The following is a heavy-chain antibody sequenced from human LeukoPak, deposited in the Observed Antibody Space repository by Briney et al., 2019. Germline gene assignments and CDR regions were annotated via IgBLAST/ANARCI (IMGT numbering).Heavy chain of an antibody. J-gene: IGHJ4*02. CDR2: IYYSGST. CDR1: GVSVSSYY. V-gene: IGHV4-59*02. CDR3: ARGGHSYLYPFAD. D-gene: IGHD5-18*01. Sequence: PSETLSLTCTVSGVSVSSYYWSWIRQPPGKGLEWIGYIYYSGSTNYNPSLKRRVTMSVDTSKNQFSLILNSVTAADTAVYYCARGGHSYLYPFADWGQGTLVTVSS.